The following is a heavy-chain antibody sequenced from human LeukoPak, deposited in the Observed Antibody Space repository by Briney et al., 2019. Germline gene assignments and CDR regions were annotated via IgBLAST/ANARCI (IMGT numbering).Heavy chain of an antibody. J-gene: IGHJ6*02. V-gene: IGHV3-21*01. Sequence: PGGSLRLSCAASGFTFSSYSMNWVRQAPGKGLEWVSSISSSSSYIYYADSVKGRFTISRDNAKNSLYLQMNSLRAEDTAVYYCARLYCSSTSCYPIDYYYGMDVWGQGTTVTVSS. CDR1: GFTFSSYS. D-gene: IGHD2-2*01. CDR3: ARLYCSSTSCYPIDYYYGMDV. CDR2: ISSSSSYI.